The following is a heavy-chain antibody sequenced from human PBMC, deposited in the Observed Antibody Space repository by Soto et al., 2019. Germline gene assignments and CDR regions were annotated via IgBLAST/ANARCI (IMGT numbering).Heavy chain of an antibody. Sequence: GGSLRLSCAASGFTFSSYAMSWVRQAPGKGLEWVSAISGSGGSTYYADSVKGRFTISRDNSKNTLYLQMNSLRAEDTAVYYCATQLLPHQVPHFRARGNYFDYWGQGTLVTVSS. CDR3: ATQLLPHQVPHFRARGNYFDY. CDR1: GFTFSSYA. J-gene: IGHJ4*02. D-gene: IGHD3-22*01. V-gene: IGHV3-23*01. CDR2: ISGSGGST.